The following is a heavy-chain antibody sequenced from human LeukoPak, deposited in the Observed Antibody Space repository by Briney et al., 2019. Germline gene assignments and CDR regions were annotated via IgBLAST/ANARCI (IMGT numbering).Heavy chain of an antibody. D-gene: IGHD1-26*01. V-gene: IGHV3-23*01. CDR3: AKPSGSGVDY. Sequence: GGSLRLSCAASGFTFSRYAMSWVRQAPGKGLEWVSLISVSSRNTHYADSVKGRFTISRDDSKNTLYLQMNSVRSEDTALYYCAKPSGSGVDYWGQGTRVTVSS. CDR2: ISVSSRNT. CDR1: GFTFSRYA. J-gene: IGHJ4*01.